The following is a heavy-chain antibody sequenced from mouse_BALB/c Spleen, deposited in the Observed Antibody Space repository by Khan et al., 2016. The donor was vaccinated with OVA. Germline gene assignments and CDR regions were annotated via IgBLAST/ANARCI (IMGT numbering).Heavy chain of an antibody. CDR3: ARSNYGNYYFDY. J-gene: IGHJ2*01. D-gene: IGHD2-1*01. CDR1: GYAFSSNC. Sequence: QVQLQQSGAELVRPGSSVKISCKTSGYAFSSNCMNWVKQRPGQGLEWIGQIYPGDGDTNYNGKFKGKATLTADKSSSTAYMQLSSLTSEDSAVYFCARSNYGNYYFDYWGQGTTLTVSS. V-gene: IGHV1-80*01. CDR2: IYPGDGDT.